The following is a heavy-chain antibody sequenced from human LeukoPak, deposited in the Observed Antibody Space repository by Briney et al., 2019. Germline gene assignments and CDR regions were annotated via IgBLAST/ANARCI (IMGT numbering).Heavy chain of an antibody. CDR1: GYTFTSYG. J-gene: IGHJ4*02. CDR3: ARDRRLYYHDSSGYYDY. V-gene: IGHV1-18*01. CDR2: ISAYNGNT. Sequence: ASVKVSCKASGYTFTSYGISWVRQAPGQGLEWMGWISAYNGNTNYAQKLQGRVTMTTDTSTSTAYMELRSLRSEDTAVYYCARDRRLYYHDSSGYYDYWGQGTLVTVSS. D-gene: IGHD3-22*01.